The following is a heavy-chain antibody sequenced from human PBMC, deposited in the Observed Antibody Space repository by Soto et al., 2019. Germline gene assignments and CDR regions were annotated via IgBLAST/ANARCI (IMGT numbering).Heavy chain of an antibody. CDR1: GGSISSSSYY. CDR3: ASGLRDYYGSGSYLYYYGMDV. Sequence: TSETLSLTCTVSGGSISSSSYYWGLIRQPPGKGLEWIGSIYYSGSTYYNPSLKSRVTISVDTSKNQFSLKLSSVTAADTAVYYCASGLRDYYGSGSYLYYYGMDVWGQGTTVTVSS. D-gene: IGHD3-10*01. V-gene: IGHV4-39*01. J-gene: IGHJ6*02. CDR2: IYYSGST.